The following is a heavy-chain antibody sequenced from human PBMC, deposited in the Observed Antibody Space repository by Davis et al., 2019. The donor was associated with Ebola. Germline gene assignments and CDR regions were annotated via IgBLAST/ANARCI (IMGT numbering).Heavy chain of an antibody. D-gene: IGHD6-19*01. CDR3: AKGLGASDWYAFDY. V-gene: IGHV3-23*01. CDR2: ISGGGVST. CDR1: GFSFNSNA. J-gene: IGHJ4*02. Sequence: GESLKISCAASGFSFNSNAMSWVRQAPGKGLEWVSAISGGGVSTYQADSVKGRFIISRDNSKNTLHLQMNSLRADDTAVYYCAKGLGASDWYAFDYWGQRALVTVSS.